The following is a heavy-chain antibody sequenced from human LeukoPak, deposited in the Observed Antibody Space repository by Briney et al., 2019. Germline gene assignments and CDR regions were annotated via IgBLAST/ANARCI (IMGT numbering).Heavy chain of an antibody. CDR2: ISGRGTRT. CDR1: GFTFNYYA. Sequence: GGSLRLSCAASGFTFNYYAMSWVRRAPGKGLEWISDISGRGTRTNYADSVKGRFTISRDNSKNTLYVQMNSLRVEDTAVYYCAKDRNNWNRFDPWGQGTLVIVSS. J-gene: IGHJ5*02. D-gene: IGHD1-20*01. V-gene: IGHV3-23*01. CDR3: AKDRNNWNRFDP.